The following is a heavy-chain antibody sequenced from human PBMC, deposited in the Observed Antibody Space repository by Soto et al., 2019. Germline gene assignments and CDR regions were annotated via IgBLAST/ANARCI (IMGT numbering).Heavy chain of an antibody. D-gene: IGHD5-12*01. CDR1: GYTFTSYA. V-gene: IGHV1-3*01. CDR3: ARAQNLEMATP. CDR2: INAGNGNT. Sequence: QVQLVQSGAEVKKPGASVKVSCKASGYTFTSYAMLWVRQAPGQRLEWMGWINAGNGNTKYSQKFQGSLTITRDTSASTAYMELSSLRSEDTAVYYCARAQNLEMATPWGQGTLVTVSS. J-gene: IGHJ4*02.